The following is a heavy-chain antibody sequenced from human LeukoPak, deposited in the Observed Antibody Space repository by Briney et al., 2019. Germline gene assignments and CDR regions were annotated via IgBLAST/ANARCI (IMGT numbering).Heavy chain of an antibody. V-gene: IGHV4-59*08. CDR2: IYYSGST. CDR1: GVSISSYY. CDR3: ARHWDPSGYSYGSDYYGMDV. J-gene: IGHJ6*02. D-gene: IGHD5-18*01. Sequence: PSETLSLTCTVSGVSISSYYWGWIRQPPGKGLEWIGYIYYSGSTNYNPSLKSRVTISVDTSKNQFSLKLSSVTAADTAVYYCARHWDPSGYSYGSDYYGMDVWGQGTTVTVSS.